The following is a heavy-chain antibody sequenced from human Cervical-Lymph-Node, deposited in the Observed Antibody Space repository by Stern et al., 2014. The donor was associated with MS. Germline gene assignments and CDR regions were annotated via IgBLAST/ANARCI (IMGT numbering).Heavy chain of an antibody. Sequence: DQLAQSGADLVQPGGSLRPSCAASGFTFNKYAMNWVRQAPGKGLEWDSTISGSGGSIYHADAVKGRFTISRDNSENTLYLQMHSLRAEDTAIYYCAKQYFDSSGYSYYYGMDVWGQGTTVTISS. CDR2: ISGSGGSI. V-gene: IGHV3-23*04. CDR3: AKQYFDSSGYSYYYGMDV. D-gene: IGHD3-22*01. J-gene: IGHJ6*02. CDR1: GFTFNKYA.